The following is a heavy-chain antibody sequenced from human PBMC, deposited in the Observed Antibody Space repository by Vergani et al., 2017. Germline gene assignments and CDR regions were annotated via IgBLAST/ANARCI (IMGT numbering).Heavy chain of an antibody. CDR3: VRDLPFFQFWNPMVHL. CDR2: IWNHGNRE. D-gene: IGHD3-10*01. J-gene: IGHJ4*02. Sequence: QVQLVESGGGVVQPGGSLRLSCRGSGFFVGNYGMYWVRQAPGKGLEWVAMIWNHGNREDYADSLKGRLSISIDNSKNTVYLQMNNRRGDDTAIYYCVRDLPFFQFWNPMVHLRGRGTLVTVFS. V-gene: IGHV3-33*01. CDR1: GFFVGNYG.